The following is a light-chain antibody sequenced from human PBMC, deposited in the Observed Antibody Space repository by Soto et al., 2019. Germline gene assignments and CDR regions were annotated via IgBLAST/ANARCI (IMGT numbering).Light chain of an antibody. V-gene: IGLV2-14*01. CDR1: RDDIGAYDY. CDR2: GVT. Sequence: LTQPASVSGSPGQSITISCAGTRDDIGAYDYVSWYQQHPGNAPKLLVYGVTNRPSGVSDRFSGSKSGNTASLTISGLQAEDEADYYCNSYTNSSAVVFGGGTKVTLL. J-gene: IGLJ2*01. CDR3: NSYTNSSAVV.